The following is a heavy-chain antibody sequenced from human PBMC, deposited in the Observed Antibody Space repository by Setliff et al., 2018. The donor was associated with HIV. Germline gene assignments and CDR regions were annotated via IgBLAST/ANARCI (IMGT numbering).Heavy chain of an antibody. CDR2: IYHSGTT. Sequence: SETLSLTCAVSGYSISSGCYWGWIRQPPGKGLEWIGSIYHSGTTYYNPSLRSRVTISVDTSKNQFSLTLSSVTAADTAMYYCATYAGNGGGKGYWGQGTLVTVSS. D-gene: IGHD2-21*01. J-gene: IGHJ4*02. CDR3: ATYAGNGGGKGY. CDR1: GYSISSGCY. V-gene: IGHV4-38-2*01.